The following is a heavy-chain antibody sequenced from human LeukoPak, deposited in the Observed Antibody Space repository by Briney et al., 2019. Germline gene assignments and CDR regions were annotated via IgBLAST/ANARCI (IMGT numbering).Heavy chain of an antibody. J-gene: IGHJ6*02. CDR2: IIPIFGTA. D-gene: IGHD1-1*01. CDR1: GGTFSSYA. V-gene: IGHV1-69*13. Sequence: EASVKVSCKASGGTFSSYAISWVRQAPGPGLEWMGGIIPIFGTANYAKKFQGRVTITADESTSTAYMELSSLRSEDTAVYYCASDPTTKQTSIGYYYYGMDVWGQGATVTVSS. CDR3: ASDPTTKQTSIGYYYYGMDV.